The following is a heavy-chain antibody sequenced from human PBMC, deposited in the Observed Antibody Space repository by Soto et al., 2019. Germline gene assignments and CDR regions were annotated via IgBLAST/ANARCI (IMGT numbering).Heavy chain of an antibody. CDR1: GYTFISYY. V-gene: IGHV1-46*03. J-gene: IGHJ5*02. CDR3: ARVLRYCTNGVCYNNWFDP. CDR2: INPSGGST. Sequence: QVQLVQSGAEVKKPGVSVKVSCKASGYTFISYYMHWVRQAPGQGLEWMGIINPSGGSTIYAQKFQGRVTMTRDTSTSTVYMELSSLRSEDTAVYYCARVLRYCTNGVCYNNWFDPWGQGTLVTVSS. D-gene: IGHD2-8*01.